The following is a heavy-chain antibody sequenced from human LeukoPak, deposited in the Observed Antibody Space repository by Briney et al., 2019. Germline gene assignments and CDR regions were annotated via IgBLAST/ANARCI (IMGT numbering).Heavy chain of an antibody. CDR1: GGSISSGDYY. V-gene: IGHV4-30-4*01. J-gene: IGHJ4*02. CDR2: IYYSGST. Sequence: PSETLSLTCTVSGGSISSGDYYWSWIRQPPGKGLEWIGYIYYSGSTYYNPSLKSRVTISVDTSKNQFSLKLSSVTAADTAVYYCARGIAAAEYYFDYWGQGTLVTVSS. CDR3: ARGIAAAEYYFDY. D-gene: IGHD6-13*01.